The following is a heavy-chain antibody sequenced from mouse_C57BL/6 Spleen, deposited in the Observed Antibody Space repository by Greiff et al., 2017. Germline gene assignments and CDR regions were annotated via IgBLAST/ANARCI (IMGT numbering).Heavy chain of an antibody. D-gene: IGHD1-1*01. CDR2: IDPSDSYT. Sequence: VQLQQPGASVKLSCKASGYTFTSYWMQWVKQRPGQGLEWIGEIDPSDSYTNYNQKFKGKATLTVDTSSSTAYMQLSSLTSEDSAVYYCARCYYGSSHWYFDVWGTGTTVTVSS. V-gene: IGHV1-50*01. CDR3: ARCYYGSSHWYFDV. J-gene: IGHJ1*03. CDR1: GYTFTSYW.